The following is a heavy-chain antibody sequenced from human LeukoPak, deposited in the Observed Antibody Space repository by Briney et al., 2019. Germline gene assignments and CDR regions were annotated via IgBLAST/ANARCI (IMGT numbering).Heavy chain of an antibody. CDR1: GFTFSDYY. Sequence: NPGGYLRLSCAASGFTFSDYYMSWIRQAPGEGLEWVSYISSSGSTIYYADSVKGRFTISRDNAKNTLYLQMNSLRAEDTAVYYCARGRYYYDSSGYAFDIWGQGTMVTVYS. CDR3: ARGRYYYDSSGYAFDI. CDR2: ISSSGSTI. V-gene: IGHV3-11*04. J-gene: IGHJ3*02. D-gene: IGHD3-22*01.